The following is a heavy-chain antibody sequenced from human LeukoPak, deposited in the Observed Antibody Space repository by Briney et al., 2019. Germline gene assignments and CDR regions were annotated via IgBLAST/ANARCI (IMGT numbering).Heavy chain of an antibody. D-gene: IGHD3-10*01. CDR3: ARTNDYLGSGTGTYIVY. CDR1: RFSFSIFG. V-gene: IGHV3-33*01. Sequence: GGSLRLSCAASRFSFSIFGMHWVRQAPGQGLEWVAAMWYDGSKRYYADSVKGRFTISRDSSNNTLYLQMTSLRAEDTAVYYCARTNDYLGSGTGTYIVYWGQGTLVTVSS. J-gene: IGHJ4*02. CDR2: MWYDGSKR.